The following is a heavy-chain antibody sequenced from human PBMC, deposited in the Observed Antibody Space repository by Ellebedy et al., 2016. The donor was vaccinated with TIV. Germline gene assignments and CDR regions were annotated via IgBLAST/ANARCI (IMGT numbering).Heavy chain of an antibody. CDR1: GGSISSYY. V-gene: IGHV4-59*01. CDR3: ARVLIRGVIPIYRFDY. J-gene: IGHJ4*02. Sequence: SETLSLXCTVSGGSISSYYWSWIRQPPGKGLEWIGYIYYSGSTNYNPSLKSRVTISVDTSKNQFSLKLSSVTAADTAVYYCARVLIRGVIPIYRFDYWGQGTLVTVSS. CDR2: IYYSGST. D-gene: IGHD3-10*01.